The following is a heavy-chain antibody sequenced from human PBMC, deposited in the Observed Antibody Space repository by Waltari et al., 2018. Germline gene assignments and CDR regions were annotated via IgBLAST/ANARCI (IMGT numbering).Heavy chain of an antibody. D-gene: IGHD1-1*01. CDR2: INPNSGGT. Sequence: QVQLVQSGAEVKKPGSSVKVSCKASGGTFSSYAISWVRQAPGQGLEWMGWINPNSGGTNYAQKFQGRVTMTRDTSISTAYMELSRLRSDDTAVYYCARDRYRRAFDIWGQGTMVTVSS. CDR3: ARDRYRRAFDI. CDR1: GGTFSSYA. J-gene: IGHJ3*02. V-gene: IGHV1-2*02.